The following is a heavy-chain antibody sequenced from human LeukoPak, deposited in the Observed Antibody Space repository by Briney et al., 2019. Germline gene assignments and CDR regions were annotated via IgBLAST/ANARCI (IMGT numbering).Heavy chain of an antibody. V-gene: IGHV4-59*01. CDR1: GGSISSYY. CDR2: IYYSGST. D-gene: IGHD6-13*01. CDR3: ARGSSSWYVYYYYYMDV. J-gene: IGHJ6*03. Sequence: SETLSLTCTVSGGSISSYYWSWIRQPPGKGLEWIGYIYYSGSTNYNPSLKSRVTISVDTSKNQFSLKLSSVTAADTAEYYCARGSSSWYVYYYYYMDVWGKGTTVTVSS.